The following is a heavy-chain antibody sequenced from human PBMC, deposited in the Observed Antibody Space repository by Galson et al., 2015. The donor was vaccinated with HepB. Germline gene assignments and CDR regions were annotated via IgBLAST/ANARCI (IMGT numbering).Heavy chain of an antibody. Sequence: LTCTVSGGSISSYYCNWIRQPAGKGLEWIGRIHTSGGTNFNPSLKSRVTMSVDTSKNQISLKLSSVTAADTAVYYCARDLTLNWNIYYYGMDVWGQGTTVTVSS. D-gene: IGHD1-1*01. CDR1: GGSISSYY. CDR2: IHTSGGT. V-gene: IGHV4-4*07. CDR3: ARDLTLNWNIYYYGMDV. J-gene: IGHJ6*02.